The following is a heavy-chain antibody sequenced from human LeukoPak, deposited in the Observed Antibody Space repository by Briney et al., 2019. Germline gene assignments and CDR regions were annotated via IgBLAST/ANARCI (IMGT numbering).Heavy chain of an antibody. Sequence: SGGSLRLSCAASGFTFSNYGMHWVRQAPGKGLEWVAFIRYDGSNKYYADSVKGRFTISRDNSKNILDLQMNSLRAEDTAFYYCAKVLTYYRDSGSYYPDYWGQGTLVTVSS. CDR2: IRYDGSNK. CDR3: AKVLTYYRDSGSYYPDY. D-gene: IGHD3-10*01. CDR1: GFTFSNYG. V-gene: IGHV3-30*02. J-gene: IGHJ4*02.